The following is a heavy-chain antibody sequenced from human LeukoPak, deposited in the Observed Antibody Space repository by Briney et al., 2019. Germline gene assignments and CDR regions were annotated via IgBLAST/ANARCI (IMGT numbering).Heavy chain of an antibody. CDR2: IYYSGST. Sequence: SETLSLTCTVSGGSISSSSYYRGWIRQPPGKGLEWIGSIYYSGSTYYNPSLKSRVTISVDTSKNQFSLKLSSVTAADTAVYYCARHYHGYCSSTSCYSYFDYWGQGTLVTVSS. CDR1: GGSISSSSYY. J-gene: IGHJ4*02. V-gene: IGHV4-39*01. D-gene: IGHD2-2*01. CDR3: ARHYHGYCSSTSCYSYFDY.